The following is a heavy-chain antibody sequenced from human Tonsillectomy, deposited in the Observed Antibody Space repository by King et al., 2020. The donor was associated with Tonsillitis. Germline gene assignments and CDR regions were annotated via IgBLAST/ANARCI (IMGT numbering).Heavy chain of an antibody. Sequence: VQLQQWGAGLLKPSETLSLPCAVYGGSFSGYYWSWIRQPPGKGLEWIGEINHSGSTNYNPSLKSRVTISVDTSKNQFSLKLSSVTAADTAVYYCARGGRVTYYYGSGSYAPEYYYGRDVWGQGTTVTVSS. CDR3: ARGGRVTYYYGSGSYAPEYYYGRDV. CDR2: INHSGST. V-gene: IGHV4-34*01. J-gene: IGHJ6*02. D-gene: IGHD3-10*01. CDR1: GGSFSGYY.